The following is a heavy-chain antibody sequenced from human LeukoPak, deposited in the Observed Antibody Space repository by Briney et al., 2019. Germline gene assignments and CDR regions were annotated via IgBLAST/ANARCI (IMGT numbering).Heavy chain of an antibody. J-gene: IGHJ4*02. CDR3: AREAPPDSGYGFDY. Sequence: ASVKVSCKPSGYTFTSDGISWGRQASGQRLGWMGWISAYNGNTNYAQKLQGRVTMTTDKSTSTAYMELRSLGSDDTAVYYCAREAPPDSGYGFDYWGQGTLVTVSS. CDR2: ISAYNGNT. V-gene: IGHV1-18*01. D-gene: IGHD5-12*01. CDR1: GYTFTSDG.